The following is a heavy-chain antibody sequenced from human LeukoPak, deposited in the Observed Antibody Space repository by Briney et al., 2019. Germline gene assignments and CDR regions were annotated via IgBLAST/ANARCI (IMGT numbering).Heavy chain of an antibody. V-gene: IGHV1-18*01. CDR1: GYTFTSYG. CDR3: AVSTSQYYYYGMDV. Sequence: GASVKVSCKASGYTFTSYGISWVRQAPGQGLEWMGWISAYNGNTNYAQKLQGRVTMTTDTSTSTAYMELRSLRSDDTAVYYCAVSTSQYYYYGMDVWGQGTTVTVPS. J-gene: IGHJ6*02. D-gene: IGHD3-16*02. CDR2: ISAYNGNT.